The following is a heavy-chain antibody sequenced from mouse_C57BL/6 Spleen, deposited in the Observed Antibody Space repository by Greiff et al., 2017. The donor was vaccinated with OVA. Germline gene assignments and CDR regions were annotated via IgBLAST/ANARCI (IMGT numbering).Heavy chain of an antibody. CDR1: GYTFTHYY. Sequence: EVQLQQSGPELVKPGASVKISCKASGYTFTHYYMNWVKQSHGKSLEWIGDINPNNGGTSYNQKFKGKATLTVDKSSSTAYMELRSLTSEDSAVYYCATGGSGYFDYWGQGTTLTVSS. J-gene: IGHJ2*01. CDR3: ATGGSGYFDY. V-gene: IGHV1-26*01. D-gene: IGHD3-2*02. CDR2: INPNNGGT.